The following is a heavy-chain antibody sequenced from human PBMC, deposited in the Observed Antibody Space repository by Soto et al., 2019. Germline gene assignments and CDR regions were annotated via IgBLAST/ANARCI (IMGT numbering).Heavy chain of an antibody. CDR1: GFTFDDYA. D-gene: IGHD3-3*01. CDR3: AKASRYDFWSGYYQTRDYYYYMDV. Sequence: GGSLRLSCAASGFTFDDYAMHWVRQAPGKGLEWVSGISWNSGSIGYADSVKGRFTISRDNAKNSLYLQMNSLRAEDTALYYCAKASRYDFWSGYYQTRDYYYYMDVWGRGTTVTVSS. CDR2: ISWNSGSI. V-gene: IGHV3-9*01. J-gene: IGHJ6*03.